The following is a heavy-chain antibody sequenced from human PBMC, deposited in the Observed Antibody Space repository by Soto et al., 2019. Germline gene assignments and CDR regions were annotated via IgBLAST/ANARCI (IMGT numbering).Heavy chain of an antibody. J-gene: IGHJ5*02. V-gene: IGHV1-18*01. D-gene: IGHD6-13*01. CDR1: GYTFTSYG. CDR3: ARGRAGWCDP. Sequence: QVQLVQSGAEVKEPGASVKVSCKASGYTFTSYGIIWVRQAPGQGLEWMGWISAYNDKSNYSQSLXXRVTMTTDTSTSTAYMELGSLRSDVTVVCYCARGRAGWCDPWGQGTLVTVSS. CDR2: ISAYNDKS.